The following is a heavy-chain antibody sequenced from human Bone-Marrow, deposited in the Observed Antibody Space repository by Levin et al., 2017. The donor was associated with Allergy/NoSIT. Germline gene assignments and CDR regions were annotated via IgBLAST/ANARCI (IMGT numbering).Heavy chain of an antibody. CDR1: GASISTIHYF. D-gene: IGHD4-17*01. CDR2: IYPDGDA. V-gene: IGHV4-61*02. Sequence: KASETLSLTCTVSGASISTIHYFWSWIRQPAGKGLEWIGRIYPDGDANYNPSLKSRVTISIDTSRNQFSLKLASVTAADTAVYYCARDLDYDPAFHFWGRGTLVSVSS. J-gene: IGHJ2*01. CDR3: ARDLDYDPAFHF.